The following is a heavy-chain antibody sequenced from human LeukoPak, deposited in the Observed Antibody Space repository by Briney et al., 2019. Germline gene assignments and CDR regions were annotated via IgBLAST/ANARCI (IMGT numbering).Heavy chain of an antibody. D-gene: IGHD1-26*01. V-gene: IGHV4-61*08. CDR1: GASVGSAGYY. J-gene: IGHJ4*02. Sequence: SETLSLTCSVSGASVGSAGYYWSWIRQPPGGGLEWTGYVYYIANTNYNPALKSRVTMSVDPSRNQFSLKVTSVTTADTAIYYCARTQSQSGSYRYYFGYWGQGTLVTVSS. CDR3: ARTQSQSGSYRYYFGY. CDR2: VYYIANT.